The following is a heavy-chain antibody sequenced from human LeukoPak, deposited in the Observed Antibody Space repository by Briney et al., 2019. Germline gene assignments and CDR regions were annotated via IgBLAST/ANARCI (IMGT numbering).Heavy chain of an antibody. J-gene: IGHJ6*03. CDR1: GGSFSGYY. CDR3: ARAPSGSYYYYYYMDV. Sequence: PSETLSLTCAVYGGSFSGYYWSWIRQPPGKGLEWIGEINHSGSTNYNPSLKSRVTISVDTSKNQFSLKLSSVTAADTAVYYCARAPSGSYYYYYYMDVWGKGTTVTVSS. D-gene: IGHD1-26*01. V-gene: IGHV4-34*01. CDR2: INHSGST.